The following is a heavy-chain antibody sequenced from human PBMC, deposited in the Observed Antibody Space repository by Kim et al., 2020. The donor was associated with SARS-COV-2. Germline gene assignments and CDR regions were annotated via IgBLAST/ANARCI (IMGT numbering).Heavy chain of an antibody. J-gene: IGHJ6*02. Sequence: GGSLRLSCAASGFSFSNYYVNWVRQRPGKGLEWVSRISNDGGVTHYADSVGGRFTISRDSAENTVYLQMNSLSAEDTAVYFCARGIFRDGFDVWGQGTTVSVSS. CDR3: ARGIFRDGFDV. CDR1: GFSFSNYY. CDR2: ISNDGGVT. V-gene: IGHV3-74*01. D-gene: IGHD2-15*01.